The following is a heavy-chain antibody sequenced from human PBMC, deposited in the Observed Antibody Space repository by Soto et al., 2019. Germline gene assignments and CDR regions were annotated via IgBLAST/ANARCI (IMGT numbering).Heavy chain of an antibody. D-gene: IGHD5-12*01. CDR3: ARLGRYSGYDFGGRDAFDN. J-gene: IGHJ3*02. V-gene: IGHV1-2*02. Sequence: GASVKVSCKASGYTFTGYYMHWVRQAPGQGLEWMGWINPNSGGTNYAQKFQGRVTMTRDTSISTAYMELSRLRSDDTAVYYCARLGRYSGYDFGGRDAFDNWGQGTMVTVSS. CDR1: GYTFTGYY. CDR2: INPNSGGT.